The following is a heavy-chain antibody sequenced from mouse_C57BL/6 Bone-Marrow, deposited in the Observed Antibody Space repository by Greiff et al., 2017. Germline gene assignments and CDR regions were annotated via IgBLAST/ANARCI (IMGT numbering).Heavy chain of an antibody. CDR2: IYPGDGDT. J-gene: IGHJ2*01. CDR3: EVFITTVVADY. D-gene: IGHD1-1*01. CDR1: GYAFSSSW. Sequence: VQRVESGPELVKPGASVKISCKASGYAFSSSWMNWVKQKPGKGLEWIGRIYPGDGDTNYNGKFKGKATLTADKSSSTAYMQLSSLTSEDSAVYCCEVFITTVVADYWGQGTTLTVSS. V-gene: IGHV1-82*01.